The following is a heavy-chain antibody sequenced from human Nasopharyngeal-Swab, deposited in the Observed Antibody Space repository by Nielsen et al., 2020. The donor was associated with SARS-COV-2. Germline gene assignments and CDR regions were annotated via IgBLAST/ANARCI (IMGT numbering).Heavy chain of an antibody. J-gene: IGHJ6*03. Sequence: GESLKISCAASGFTFSRFGMSWVRQAPGKGLEWVSGISFSGGSTYYADSVKGRFTISRDNSKNTLYLQMNSLRAEDTAVYYCAKGNYAYYYYYYMDVWGKGTTVTVSS. CDR3: AKGNYAYYYYYYMDV. V-gene: IGHV3-23*01. CDR2: ISFSGGST. CDR1: GFTFSRFG. D-gene: IGHD4-11*01.